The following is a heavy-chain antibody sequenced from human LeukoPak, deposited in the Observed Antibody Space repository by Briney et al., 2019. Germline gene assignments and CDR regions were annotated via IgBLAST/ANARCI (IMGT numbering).Heavy chain of an antibody. J-gene: IGHJ3*01. D-gene: IGHD5-12*01. CDR2: NYPGDSDT. CDR3: ARRVSSSGFDTFDV. CDR1: GYSFATYW. V-gene: IGHV5-51*01. Sequence: GESLKISCKGSGYSFATYWIGWVRQMPGKGLEWMGINYPGDSDTTYSPSFQGQVTMSADKSISTAYLQWSSLKASDTAMYYCARRVSSSGFDTFDVWGQGTMVTVSS.